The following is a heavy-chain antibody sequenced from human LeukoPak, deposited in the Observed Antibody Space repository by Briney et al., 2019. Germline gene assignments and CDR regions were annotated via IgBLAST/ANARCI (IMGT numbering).Heavy chain of an antibody. CDR3: ARDVGDIVTIPAAITVP. J-gene: IGHJ5*02. Sequence: ASVKVSCKGSGYRFRSYGINWVRQAPGQGIEWMGWISGYNGNTNYAQMVQGRVTMTTDTSTSTAYMELRSLRSDNTAMYYCARDVGDIVTIPAAITVPWGQGTLVTVSS. CDR1: GYRFRSYG. D-gene: IGHD2-2*01. CDR2: ISGYNGNT. V-gene: IGHV1-18*01.